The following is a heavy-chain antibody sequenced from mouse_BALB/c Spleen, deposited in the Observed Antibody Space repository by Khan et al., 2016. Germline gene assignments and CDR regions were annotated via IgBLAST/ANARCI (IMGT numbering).Heavy chain of an antibody. J-gene: IGHJ4*01. Sequence: VQLQQSGAELVRSGASVKLSCTASGFNIKDYYMHWVKQRPEQGLERIGWIDPENGDTEYAPKFQGKATMTADTSSNTAYLQLSSLTSEDTAVDYCNTCDYNAMDYWGQGTPVTVSS. CDR2: IDPENGDT. V-gene: IGHV14-4*02. CDR1: GFNIKDYY. CDR3: NTCDYNAMDY.